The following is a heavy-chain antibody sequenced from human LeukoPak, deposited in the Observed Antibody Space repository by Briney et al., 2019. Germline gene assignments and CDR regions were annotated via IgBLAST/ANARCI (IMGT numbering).Heavy chain of an antibody. D-gene: IGHD3-10*01. J-gene: IGHJ4*02. CDR2: ISGSGGST. CDR1: GFTFSSYA. CDR3: TSPGSSYYYGSGSYYPFDY. Sequence: GGSLRLSCAASGFTFSSYAMSWVRQAPGKGLEWVSAISGSGGSTYYADSVKGRFTISRDNSKNTLYLQMNSLRAEGTAVYYCTSPGSSYYYGSGSYYPFDYWGQGTLVTVSS. V-gene: IGHV3-23*01.